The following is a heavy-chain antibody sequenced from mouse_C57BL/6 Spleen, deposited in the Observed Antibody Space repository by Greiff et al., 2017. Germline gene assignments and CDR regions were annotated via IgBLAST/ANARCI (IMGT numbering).Heavy chain of an antibody. V-gene: IGHV1-62-2*01. CDR3: ARHEDGMDYYGSSRAWFAY. CDR2: FYPGSGSI. D-gene: IGHD1-1*01. J-gene: IGHJ3*01. Sequence: QVQLQQSGAELVKPGASVKLSCKASGYTFTEYTIHWVKQRSGQGLEWIGWFYPGSGSIKYNEKFKDKATLTADKSSSTVYMELSRLTSEDSAVYFCARHEDGMDYYGSSRAWFAYWGQGTLVTVSA. CDR1: GYTFTEYT.